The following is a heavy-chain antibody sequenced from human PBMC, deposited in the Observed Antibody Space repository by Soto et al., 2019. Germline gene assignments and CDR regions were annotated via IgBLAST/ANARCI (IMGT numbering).Heavy chain of an antibody. J-gene: IGHJ4*02. CDR3: ARGSPYYDSSGYYSPEFDY. V-gene: IGHV4-31*03. Sequence: PSETLSLTCTFSGGSISSGGYYWSWIRQHPGKGLEWIGYIYYSGSTYYNPSLKSRVTISVDTSKNQFSLKLSSVTAADTAVYYCARGSPYYDSSGYYSPEFDYWGQGTLVTVSS. CDR1: GGSISSGGYY. D-gene: IGHD3-22*01. CDR2: IYYSGST.